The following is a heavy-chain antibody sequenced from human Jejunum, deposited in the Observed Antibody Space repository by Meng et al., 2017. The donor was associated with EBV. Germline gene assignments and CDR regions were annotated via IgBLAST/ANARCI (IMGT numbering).Heavy chain of an antibody. J-gene: IGHJ4*02. V-gene: IGHV3-30-3*01. CDR2: ISYDGSNK. Sequence: VESGGGVVKPGMSVRFSCAAPGCILGDYAMHWVRQAPGKGLEWVALISYDGSNKYYADSVKGRFTISRDSSKNTLFLQMNSLRTEDTAVYYCTREIRGFYSAYWGQGALVTVSS. CDR1: GCILGDYA. D-gene: IGHD2-21*01. CDR3: TREIRGFYSAY.